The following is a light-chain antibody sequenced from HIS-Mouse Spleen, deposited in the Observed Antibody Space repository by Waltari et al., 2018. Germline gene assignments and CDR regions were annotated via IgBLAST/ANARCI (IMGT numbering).Light chain of an antibody. V-gene: IGLV3-27*01. J-gene: IGLJ3*02. Sequence: SYELTQPSSVSVSPGQTARITCSGDVLAKKYARWFQQKPGQAPVLGLYQDSERPSGIPGRFSGSSAGTTVTLTISGAQVEDEADYYCYSAADNNLGVFGGGTKLTVL. CDR3: YSAADNNLGV. CDR2: QDS. CDR1: VLAKKY.